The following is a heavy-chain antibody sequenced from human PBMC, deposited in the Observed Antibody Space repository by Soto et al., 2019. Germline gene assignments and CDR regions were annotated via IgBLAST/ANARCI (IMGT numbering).Heavy chain of an antibody. V-gene: IGHV1-2*04. CDR2: INPNSGGT. D-gene: IGHD1-26*01. Sequence: ASVKVSCKASGYTFTGYYMHWVRQAPGQGLEWMGWINPNSGGTNYAQKFQGWVTMTRDTSISTAYMELSRLRSDDTAVYYCARGGGSYYVTYYYYYGMDVWGQGTTVTVSS. J-gene: IGHJ6*02. CDR3: ARGGGSYYVTYYYYYGMDV. CDR1: GYTFTGYY.